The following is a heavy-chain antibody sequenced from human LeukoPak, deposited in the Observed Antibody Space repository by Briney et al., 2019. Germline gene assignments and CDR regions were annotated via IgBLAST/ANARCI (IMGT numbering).Heavy chain of an antibody. CDR1: GFTFSSYW. J-gene: IGHJ6*02. V-gene: IGHV3-7*01. CDR2: IKQDGSEK. Sequence: PGGSLRLSCAASGFTFSSYWMSWVRQAPGKGLEWVANIKQDGSEKYYADSVKGRFTISRDNSKNTLYLQMNSLRAEDTAVYYCAKDQGGYYYYGMDVWGQGTTVTVSS. CDR3: AKDQGGYYYYGMDV. D-gene: IGHD3-16*01.